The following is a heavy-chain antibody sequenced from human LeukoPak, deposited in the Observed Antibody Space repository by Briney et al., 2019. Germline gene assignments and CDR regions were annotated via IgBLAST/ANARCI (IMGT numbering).Heavy chain of an antibody. D-gene: IGHD1-26*01. CDR2: FDPEDGET. V-gene: IGHV1-24*01. Sequence: ASVKVSCKVSGYTLTELSMHWVRQAPRKGLEWMEGFDPEDGETIYAQKFQGRVTMTEDTSTDTAYMELSSLRSEDTAVYYCATLPLVGAPSVDAFDIWGQGTMVTVSS. J-gene: IGHJ3*02. CDR3: ATLPLVGAPSVDAFDI. CDR1: GYTLTELS.